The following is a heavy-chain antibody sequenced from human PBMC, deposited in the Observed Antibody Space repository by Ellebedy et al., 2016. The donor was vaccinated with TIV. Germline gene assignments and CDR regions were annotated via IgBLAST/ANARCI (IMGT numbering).Heavy chain of an antibody. CDR3: VRGQSSGVGAPY. J-gene: IGHJ4*02. CDR2: IGGNDDRT. V-gene: IGHV3-23*01. Sequence: GESLKISCEASGFTFRHYAMNWVRQAPGEGLEWVAGIGGNDDRTFYAQSVQGRFTISRDTSTNTLFLQMNSLRAEDTAVYYCVRGQSSGVGAPYWGQGTRVTVSS. D-gene: IGHD1-26*01. CDR1: GFTFRHYA.